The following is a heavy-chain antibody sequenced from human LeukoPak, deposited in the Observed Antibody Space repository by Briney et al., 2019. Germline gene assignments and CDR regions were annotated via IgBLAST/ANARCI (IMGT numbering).Heavy chain of an antibody. CDR1: GFTSSSYA. Sequence: GGSLRLSCAASGFTSSSYAMHWVRQAPGKGLEWVAVISYDGSNKYYADSVKGRFTISRDNSKNTLYLQMNSLRAEDTAVYYCARGPPINMVRGVTNWFDPWGQGTLVTVSS. D-gene: IGHD3-10*01. J-gene: IGHJ5*02. CDR3: ARGPPINMVRGVTNWFDP. V-gene: IGHV3-30-3*01. CDR2: ISYDGSNK.